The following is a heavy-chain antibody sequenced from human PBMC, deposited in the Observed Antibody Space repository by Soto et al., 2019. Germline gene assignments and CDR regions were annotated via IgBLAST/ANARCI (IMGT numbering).Heavy chain of an antibody. J-gene: IGHJ6*02. CDR2: IYPGDSDT. V-gene: IGHV5-51*01. D-gene: IGHD6-19*01. CDR1: GYRFTTYW. Sequence: GESLKISCQGSGYRFTTYWIGWVRQMSGKGLEWMGLIYPGDSDTRYSPSFQGQVTISADKSISTAYLQWSSLKASDTAMYYCARPREAGKNYYGVDVWGQGTTVTVSS. CDR3: ARPREAGKNYYGVDV.